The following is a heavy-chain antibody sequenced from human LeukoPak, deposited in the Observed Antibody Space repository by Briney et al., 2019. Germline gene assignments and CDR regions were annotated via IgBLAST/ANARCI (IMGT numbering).Heavy chain of an antibody. CDR2: IYNGGST. D-gene: IGHD1-26*01. Sequence: SETLSLTCTVSGASISRDYWTWIRQPPGKGLEWIGYIYNGGSTTYSPSLNSRVTISLDTSNNQVSLRLSFVTAADTAVYYCAKGGTYGGGADYWGQGTLVTVSS. CDR3: AKGGTYGGGADY. V-gene: IGHV4-59*01. J-gene: IGHJ4*02. CDR1: GASISRDY.